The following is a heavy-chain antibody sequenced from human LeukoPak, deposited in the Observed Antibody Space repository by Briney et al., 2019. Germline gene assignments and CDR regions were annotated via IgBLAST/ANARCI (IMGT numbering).Heavy chain of an antibody. CDR2: IYYSGST. J-gene: IGHJ6*02. CDR3: ARQGGSGSYYERYYYYGMDV. D-gene: IGHD3-10*01. CDR1: GGSISSYY. Sequence: SETLSLTYTVSGGSISSYYWSWIRQPPGKGLEWIGYIYYSGSTNYNPSLKSRVTISVDTSKNQFSLKLSSVTAADTAVYYCARQGGSGSYYERYYYYGMDVWGQGTTVTVSS. V-gene: IGHV4-59*08.